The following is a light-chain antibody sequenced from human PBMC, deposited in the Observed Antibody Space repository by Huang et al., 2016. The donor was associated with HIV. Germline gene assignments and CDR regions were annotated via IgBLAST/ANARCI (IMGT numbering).Light chain of an antibody. V-gene: IGKV3-11*01. J-gene: IGKJ4*01. Sequence: EIVLTQYPATLSLSPGDRATLSCRASQSVGVYLAWYQQKPGQAPRLLIFEASNRATGIPDRFSGSGSGTDFTLTIDSLQPDDFAIYYCQQRTKWPPVLTFGGGTRVEIK. CDR3: QQRTKWPPVLT. CDR1: QSVGVY. CDR2: EAS.